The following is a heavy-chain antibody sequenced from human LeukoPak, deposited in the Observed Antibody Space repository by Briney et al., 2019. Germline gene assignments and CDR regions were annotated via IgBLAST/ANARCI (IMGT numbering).Heavy chain of an antibody. D-gene: IGHD5/OR15-5a*01. V-gene: IGHV1-46*01. CDR2: INPSGGST. J-gene: IGHJ3*02. Sequence: GASVKVSCKASGYTFTSYYMHSVRQAPGQGLEWMGIINPSGGSTSYAQKFQGRVTMTRDTSTSTVYMELSSLRSEDTAVYYCARVCVLDAFDIWGQGTMVTVSS. CDR1: GYTFTSYY. CDR3: ARVCVLDAFDI.